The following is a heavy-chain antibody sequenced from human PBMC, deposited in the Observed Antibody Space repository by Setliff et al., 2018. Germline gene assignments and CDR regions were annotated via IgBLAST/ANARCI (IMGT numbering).Heavy chain of an antibody. J-gene: IGHJ4*02. Sequence: GASVKVSCRASGYTFSNYGINWVRQAPGQGLEWMGWISAYTGNTKYAQKLRGXXXXTTXXXXXXXXXXXXXXXXXXXXVYYCSRLVRYCSKTTCQTASGAEVWGQGTLVTVSS. CDR1: GYTFSNYG. V-gene: IGHV1-18*01. D-gene: IGHD2-8*01. CDR3: SRLVRYCSKTTCQTASGAEV. CDR2: ISAYTGNT.